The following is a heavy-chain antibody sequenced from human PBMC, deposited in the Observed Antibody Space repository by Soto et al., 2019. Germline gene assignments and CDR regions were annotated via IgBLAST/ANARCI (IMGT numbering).Heavy chain of an antibody. CDR2: FYTSGNT. D-gene: IGHD7-27*01. CDR1: GGPVSSYY. CDR3: ASDSTGWFDP. V-gene: IGHV4-4*07. Sequence: ASETLSLTCTVSGGPVSSYYWSWIRQPAGKGLEWIGRFYTSGNTNYNPSLKSRVTMSLDTSKNQFSLKLSSVTAADTAVYFCASDSTGWFDPWGQGTLVTVSS. J-gene: IGHJ5*02.